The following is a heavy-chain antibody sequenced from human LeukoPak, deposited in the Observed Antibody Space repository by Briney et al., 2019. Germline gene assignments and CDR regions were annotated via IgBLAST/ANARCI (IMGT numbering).Heavy chain of an antibody. CDR2: IYYSGST. D-gene: IGHD3-10*01. CDR3: ARARPSFTNLGSDYFDY. J-gene: IGHJ4*02. V-gene: IGHV4-59*01. Sequence: SETLSLTCTVSGGSISSYYWSWIRQPPGKGLEWIGYIYYSGSTNYNPSLKSRVTISVDTSKNQFSLKLSSVTAADTAVYYCARARPSFTNLGSDYFDYWGQGTLVTVS. CDR1: GGSISSYY.